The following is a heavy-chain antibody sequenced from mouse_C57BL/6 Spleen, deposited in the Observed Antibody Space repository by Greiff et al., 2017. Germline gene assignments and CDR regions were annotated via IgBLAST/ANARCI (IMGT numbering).Heavy chain of an antibody. CDR1: GYTFTSYW. CDR2: IDPSDSYT. D-gene: IGHD3-3*01. V-gene: IGHV1-69*01. CDR3: ARSGLLYATDY. Sequence: QVQLQQPGAELVMPGASVKLSCKASGYTFTSYWMHWVKQRPGQGLEWIGEIDPSDSYTNYNQKFKGKSTLTVDKSSSTAYMQLHSLTSEESAVYYCARSGLLYATDYSGQGAS. J-gene: IGHJ4*01.